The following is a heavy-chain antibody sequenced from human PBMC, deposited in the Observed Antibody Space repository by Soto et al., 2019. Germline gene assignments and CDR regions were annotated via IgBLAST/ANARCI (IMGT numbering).Heavy chain of an antibody. CDR2: ISYDANNK. CDR3: ARVTLMAGKWMGGMDV. Sequence: QVQLVESGGGVVQPGRSLRLSCAASGFTFSDYSIHWVRQAPGKGLEWVAVISYDANNKYYAESVKGRFTISRDNSKNTLSLQMNSLRPEDTAVYYCARVTLMAGKWMGGMDVWGQGTTVIVSS. V-gene: IGHV3-30*03. CDR1: GFTFSDYS. J-gene: IGHJ6*02. D-gene: IGHD6-19*01.